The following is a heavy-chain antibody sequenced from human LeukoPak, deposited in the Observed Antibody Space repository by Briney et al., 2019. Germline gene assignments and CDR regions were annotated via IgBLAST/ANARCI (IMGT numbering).Heavy chain of an antibody. CDR1: GFSLSSYA. CDR2: IYSDDSAT. D-gene: IGHD2-21*02. CDR3: AKDMTYGDGKWEFDL. V-gene: IGHV3-23*01. J-gene: IGHJ5*02. Sequence: GGSLRLSCVASGFSLSSYATSWVRLPPGKELQWVAGIYSDDSATFYKDAVKGRFTISKDTSKNTLYLQMNSLSDEDTAVYYCAKDMTYGDGKWEFDLWGQGTPVTVSS.